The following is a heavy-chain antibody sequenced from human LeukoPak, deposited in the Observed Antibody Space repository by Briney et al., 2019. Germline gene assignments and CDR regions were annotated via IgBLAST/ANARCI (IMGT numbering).Heavy chain of an antibody. CDR1: GFTFSSNE. CDR2: ISSSGSTI. J-gene: IGHJ4*02. V-gene: IGHV3-48*03. CDR3: ARDVAPIDY. Sequence: GGSLRLSCAASGFTFSSNEMNWVRQAPGKGLEWVSYISSSGSTIYYADSVKGRFTISRDNAKNSLYLQMNSLRAEDTAVYYSARDVAPIDYWGQGALVTVSS.